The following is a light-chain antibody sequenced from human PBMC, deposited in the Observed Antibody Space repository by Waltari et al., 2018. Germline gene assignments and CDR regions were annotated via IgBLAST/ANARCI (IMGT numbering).Light chain of an antibody. J-gene: IGKJ1*01. Sequence: DIVMTQSPLSLPVTHGEPASISCRSRQSLLHSSGNTFLAWYVQEPGQAPHLLIYLVSNRASGVPDRFRGSGSGTDFTLKISRVEAEDVGLYYCMQARQTPWTFGQGTKVEIK. V-gene: IGKV2-28*01. CDR1: QSLLHSSGNTF. CDR2: LVS. CDR3: MQARQTPWT.